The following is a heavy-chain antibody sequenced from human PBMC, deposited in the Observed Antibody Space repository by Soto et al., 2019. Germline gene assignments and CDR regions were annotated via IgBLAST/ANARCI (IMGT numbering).Heavy chain of an antibody. CDR2: INSDGSST. J-gene: IGHJ6*02. Sequence: GGSLRLSCAASGFTFSSYWMHWVRQAPGKGLVWVSRINSDGSSTSYADSVKGRFTISRDNAKNTLYLQMNSLRAEDTAVYYCASDSDSSSWDYYYYGMDVWGQGTTVTVSS. D-gene: IGHD6-13*01. V-gene: IGHV3-74*01. CDR3: ASDSDSSSWDYYYYGMDV. CDR1: GFTFSSYW.